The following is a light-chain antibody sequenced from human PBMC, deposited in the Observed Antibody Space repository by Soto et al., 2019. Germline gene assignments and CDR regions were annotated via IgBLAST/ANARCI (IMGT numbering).Light chain of an antibody. CDR2: GAS. Sequence: EMVMTQSPATLSVSPGERATLSCRASRSVSSNLAWYQQKPGQAPRLLIYGASTRATDIPARFSGSGSGTEFTLTISSLEPEDFAFYYCQQRNDWPRTFGQGTKVDIK. CDR3: QQRNDWPRT. V-gene: IGKV3-15*01. J-gene: IGKJ1*01. CDR1: RSVSSN.